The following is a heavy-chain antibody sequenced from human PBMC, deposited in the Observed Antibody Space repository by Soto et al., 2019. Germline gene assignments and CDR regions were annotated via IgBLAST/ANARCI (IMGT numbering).Heavy chain of an antibody. J-gene: IGHJ4*02. V-gene: IGHV3-33*01. CDR1: GFTFSSYG. D-gene: IGHD2-2*01. CDR3: ARQTTAAAHFDY. CDR2: IWYDGSNK. Sequence: QVQLVESGGGVVQPGRSLRLSCAASGFTFSSYGMHWVRQAPGKGLEWVAVIWYDGSNKYYADSVKGRFTISRDNSKNTLYLQMNSLRAEDTAVYYCARQTTAAAHFDYLGQGTLVTVSS.